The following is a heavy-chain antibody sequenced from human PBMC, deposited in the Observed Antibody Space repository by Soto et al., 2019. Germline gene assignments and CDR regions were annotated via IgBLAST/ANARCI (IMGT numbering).Heavy chain of an antibody. CDR1: GGTFSSYA. D-gene: IGHD5-18*01. J-gene: IGHJ4*02. V-gene: IGHV1-69*13. Sequence: RASVKVSCKASGGTFSSYAISWVRQAPGQGLEWMGGIIPIFGTANYVQKFQGRVAITADESTSTAYMELSSLRSEDTAVYYCARLSNSYGYVVRDYWGQGTLVTVSS. CDR3: ARLSNSYGYVVRDY. CDR2: IIPIFGTA.